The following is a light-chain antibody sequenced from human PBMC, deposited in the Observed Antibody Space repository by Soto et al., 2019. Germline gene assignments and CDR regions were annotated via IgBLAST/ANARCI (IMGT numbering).Light chain of an antibody. CDR2: SNT. V-gene: IGLV1-44*01. CDR1: SSNIGSHT. CDR3: AAWDDSLNGVV. J-gene: IGLJ2*01. Sequence: QSVLTQPPSASGTPGQTIGISCSGGSSNIGSHTVNWYQQLPGTAPRLLIYSNTQRPSGVPDRFSGSKSGTSASLAITGLQSEYEGDYYCAAWDDSLNGVVFGGGTKVTVL.